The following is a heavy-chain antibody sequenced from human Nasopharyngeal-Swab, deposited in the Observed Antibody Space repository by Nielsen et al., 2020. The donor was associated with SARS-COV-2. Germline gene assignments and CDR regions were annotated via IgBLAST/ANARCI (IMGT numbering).Heavy chain of an antibody. CDR3: ARLVAVAGGGGGGADY. Sequence: GGSLRLSYKGSGYSFTSYWIGWVRQMPGKGLEWMGIIYPGDSDTRYSPSFQGQVTISADKSISTAYLQWSSLKASDTAMYYCARLVAVAGGGGGGADYWGQGTLVTVSS. V-gene: IGHV5-51*01. D-gene: IGHD6-19*01. CDR2: IYPGDSDT. CDR1: GYSFTSYW. J-gene: IGHJ4*02.